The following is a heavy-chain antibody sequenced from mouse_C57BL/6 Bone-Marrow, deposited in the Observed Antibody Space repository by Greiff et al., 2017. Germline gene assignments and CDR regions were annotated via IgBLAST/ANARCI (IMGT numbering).Heavy chain of an antibody. V-gene: IGHV1-76*01. CDR2: IYPGSGNT. CDR1: GYTFTDYY. D-gene: IGHD1-1*01. J-gene: IGHJ2*01. CDR3: ARDYYGSPYFDY. Sequence: QVQLQQSGAELVRPGASVKLSCKASGYTFTDYYINWVKQRPGQGLEWIARIYPGSGNTYYNEKFKGKATLTAEKSSSTAYMQLSSLTSEDSAVYFGARDYYGSPYFDYWGQGTTLTVSS.